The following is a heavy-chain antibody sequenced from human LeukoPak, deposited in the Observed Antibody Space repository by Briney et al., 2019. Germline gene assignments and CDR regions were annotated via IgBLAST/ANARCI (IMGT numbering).Heavy chain of an antibody. Sequence: GGSLRLSCAASGFTFSSYGMHWVRQAPGKGLEWVAVIWYDGSNKYYADSVKGRFTISRDNSKNTLYLQMNSLRAEDTAVYYCARDVGGDTAMVNYFDYWGQGTLVTVSS. CDR2: IWYDGSNK. V-gene: IGHV3-33*01. J-gene: IGHJ4*02. CDR3: ARDVGGDTAMVNYFDY. CDR1: GFTFSSYG. D-gene: IGHD5-18*01.